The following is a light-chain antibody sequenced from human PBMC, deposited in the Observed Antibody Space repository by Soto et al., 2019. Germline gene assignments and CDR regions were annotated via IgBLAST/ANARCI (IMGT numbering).Light chain of an antibody. CDR3: QRYNNWPPEYT. CDR1: QNVSSD. V-gene: IGKV3-15*01. CDR2: GAS. Sequence: EIVMTQSPATLSVSPGERATLSCRASQNVSSDLVWYQQRPGQAPRLLIYGASTRATGIPARFSGSGSGTEFTLTITILQSEDFAVYYCQRYNNWPPEYTFGQGTKLEIK. J-gene: IGKJ2*01.